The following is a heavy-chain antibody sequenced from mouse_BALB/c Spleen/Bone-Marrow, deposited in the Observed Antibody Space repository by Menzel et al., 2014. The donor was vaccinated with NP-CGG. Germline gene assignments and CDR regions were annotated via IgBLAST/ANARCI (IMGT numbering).Heavy chain of an antibody. CDR2: IISGGGDT. D-gene: IGHD1-3*01. V-gene: IGHV5-6*01. CDR1: GFTFSTYG. Sequence: VQLKESGGDLVKPGGSLKLSCAASGFTFSTYGMSWVSQTPDKRLEWVANIISGGGDTYYLDSVKGRSTFSGDNARTPLYLQMSSLKSEDSAMCYCSRRKSWHFRSSLDVWGAGTTVTVSP. CDR3: SRRKSWHFRSSLDV. J-gene: IGHJ1*01.